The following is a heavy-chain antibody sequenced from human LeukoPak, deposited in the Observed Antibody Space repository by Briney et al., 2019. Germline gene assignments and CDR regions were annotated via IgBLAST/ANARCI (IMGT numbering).Heavy chain of an antibody. Sequence: ASVKVSCKASGYTFTGYYMHWVRQAPGQGLEWMGRINPNSGGTNYAQKFQGRVTMTRDTSISTAYMELSRLRSDDTAVYYCAGATVTTYYYYYYMDVWGKRTTVTVSS. CDR1: GYTFTGYY. V-gene: IGHV1-2*06. CDR2: INPNSGGT. CDR3: AGATVTTYYYYYYMDV. J-gene: IGHJ6*03. D-gene: IGHD4-17*01.